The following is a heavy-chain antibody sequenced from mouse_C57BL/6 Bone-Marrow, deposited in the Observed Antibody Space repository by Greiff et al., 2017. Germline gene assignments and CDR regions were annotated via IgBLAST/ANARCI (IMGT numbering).Heavy chain of an antibody. CDR2: INPNNGGT. CDR1: GYTFTDYY. V-gene: IGHV1-26*01. Sequence: EVKLMESGPELVKPGASVKISCKASGYTFTDYYMNWVKQSHGKSLEWIGDINPNNGGTSYNQKFKGKATLTVDKSSSTAYMELRSLTSEDSAVYYCARRPRHWGQGTTLTVSS. CDR3: ARRPRH. D-gene: IGHD6-1*01. J-gene: IGHJ2*01.